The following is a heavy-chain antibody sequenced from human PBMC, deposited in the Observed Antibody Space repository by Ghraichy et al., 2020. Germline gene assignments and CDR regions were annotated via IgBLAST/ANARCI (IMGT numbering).Heavy chain of an antibody. D-gene: IGHD3-22*01. CDR1: VGSISSGGNY. Sequence: SLNISCRVSVGSISSGGNYWSWIRQHPGKGLEWIGYIYHSGNTYYNPSLKSRVTISVDTSKNHFSLKLSSVTAADTAVYYCARTGGYFDRSGYYDYWGQGTLVTVSS. CDR2: IYHSGNT. V-gene: IGHV4-31*03. CDR3: ARTGGYFDRSGYYDY. J-gene: IGHJ4*02.